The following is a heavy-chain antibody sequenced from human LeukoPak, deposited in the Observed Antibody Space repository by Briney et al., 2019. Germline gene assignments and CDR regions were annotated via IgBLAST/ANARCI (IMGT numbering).Heavy chain of an antibody. V-gene: IGHV4-4*02. CDR1: GGSIDSTNY. D-gene: IGHD2/OR15-2a*01. Sequence: PSETLSLTCGVSGGSIDSTNYWSWVRPAPGRGLEWIGEIAHDGTRNYNSSLRSRVAMSFDRANNYFSLSLTAVTAADTALYYCTGENRPFCPFAFWGQGVLVTVSS. J-gene: IGHJ4*02. CDR2: IAHDGTR. CDR3: TGENRPFCPFAF.